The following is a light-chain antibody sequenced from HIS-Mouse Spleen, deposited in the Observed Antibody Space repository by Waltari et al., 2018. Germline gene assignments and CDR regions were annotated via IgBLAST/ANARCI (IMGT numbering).Light chain of an antibody. V-gene: IGKV4-1*01. J-gene: IGKJ4*01. Sequence: DIVMTQSPDSLAVYLGERATINCKSSQSDLYSSNNKNYLAWYQQKPGQPPKLLIYWASTRESGVPDRFSGSGSGTDFTLTISSLQAEDVAVYYCQQYYSTPLTFGGGTKVEIK. CDR3: QQYYSTPLT. CDR1: QSDLYSSNNKNY. CDR2: WAS.